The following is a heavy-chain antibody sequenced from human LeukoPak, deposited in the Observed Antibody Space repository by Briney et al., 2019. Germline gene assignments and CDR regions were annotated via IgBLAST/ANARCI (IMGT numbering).Heavy chain of an antibody. CDR1: GGSISKYF. CDR3: ARRQQLYPCYFDY. Sequence: SETLSLTCTVSGGSISKYFWSWIRQPPGKGLEWIGYIYYSGSTNYNPSLKSRVTISVDTSKNQFSLKLDSVTAADTAVYYCARRQQLYPCYFDYWGQGTLVTVSS. V-gene: IGHV4-59*01. J-gene: IGHJ4*02. D-gene: IGHD6-13*01. CDR2: IYYSGST.